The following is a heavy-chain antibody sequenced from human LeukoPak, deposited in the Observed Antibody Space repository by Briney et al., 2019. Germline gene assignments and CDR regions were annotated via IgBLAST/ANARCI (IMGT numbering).Heavy chain of an antibody. D-gene: IGHD2-2*01. CDR2: ISDSGGST. CDR3: ARDRGIVVVPAAIDY. Sequence: GGSLRLSCAASGLTFSNYAMSWVRQAPGKGLEWVSGISDSGGSTYYADSVKGRFIISRDNSKNTLYLQMNSPRAEDTAVYYCARDRGIVVVPAAIDYWGQGTLVTVSS. J-gene: IGHJ4*02. V-gene: IGHV3-23*01. CDR1: GLTFSNYA.